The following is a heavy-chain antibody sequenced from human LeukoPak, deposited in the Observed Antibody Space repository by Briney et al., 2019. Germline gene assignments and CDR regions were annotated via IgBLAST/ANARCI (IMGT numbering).Heavy chain of an antibody. V-gene: IGHV4-34*01. CDR3: ARQLYSSSWYGPYFDY. J-gene: IGHJ4*02. Sequence: SETLSLTCAVYGGSFSGYYWSWIRQPPGKGLEWIGEINHSGSTNYNPSLKSRVTISVDTSKNQFSLKLSSVTAADTAVYYCARQLYSSSWYGPYFDYWGQGTLVTVSS. D-gene: IGHD6-13*01. CDR1: GGSFSGYY. CDR2: INHSGST.